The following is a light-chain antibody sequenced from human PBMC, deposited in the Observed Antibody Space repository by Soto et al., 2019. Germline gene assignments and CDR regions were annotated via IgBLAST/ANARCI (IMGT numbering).Light chain of an antibody. Sequence: QLVLTQPPSASGTPGQRVTISCSGSSSNIGRDTVNWYLQLPGTAPKLLIYSNNQRPSGVSDRFSGSKSGTSASLAISGLQSEDEADYYCASWDGSLNGWVFGGGTKLTVL. CDR3: ASWDGSLNGWV. J-gene: IGLJ3*02. CDR2: SNN. CDR1: SSNIGRDT. V-gene: IGLV1-44*01.